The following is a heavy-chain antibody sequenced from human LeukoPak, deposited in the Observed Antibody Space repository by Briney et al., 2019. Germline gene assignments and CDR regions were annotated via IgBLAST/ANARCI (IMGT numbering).Heavy chain of an antibody. CDR2: ISWNSGSI. D-gene: IGHD4-17*01. CDR3: AKGGATVIDY. J-gene: IGHJ4*02. V-gene: IGHV3-9*01. Sequence: HPGGSLRLSCAASGFTFDDYAMHWVRQAPGKGLEWVSGISWNSGSIGYADSVKGRFTISRDNAKNSLYLQMNSLRAEDTALYYCAKGGATVIDYWGQGTLVTVSS. CDR1: GFTFDDYA.